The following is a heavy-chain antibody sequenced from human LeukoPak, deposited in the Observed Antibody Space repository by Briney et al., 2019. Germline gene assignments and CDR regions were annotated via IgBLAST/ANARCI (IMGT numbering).Heavy chain of an antibody. Sequence: GGSLRLSCAASGFTFSDHYLDWVRQAPGKGLEWVGRTRNKANSYITEYAASVKGRFTILRDDSKKSLYLQMNSLKTEDTAVYYCAKDRLRSYYDSSGYQVCWFDPWGQGTLVTVSS. V-gene: IGHV3-72*01. CDR3: AKDRLRSYYDSSGYQVCWFDP. J-gene: IGHJ5*02. CDR1: GFTFSDHY. CDR2: TRNKANSYIT. D-gene: IGHD3-22*01.